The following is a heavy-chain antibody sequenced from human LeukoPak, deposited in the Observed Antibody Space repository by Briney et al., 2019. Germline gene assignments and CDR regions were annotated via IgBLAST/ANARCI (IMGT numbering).Heavy chain of an antibody. CDR1: GGSISSYY. Sequence: PSETLSLTCTVSGGSISSYYWSWIRQPPGKGLEWIGYIYYSGSTNYNPPLKSRVTISVDTSKNQFSLKLSSVTAADTAVYYCAREGDGYANWGQGTLVTVSS. CDR3: AREGDGYAN. V-gene: IGHV4-59*01. D-gene: IGHD5-24*01. CDR2: IYYSGST. J-gene: IGHJ4*02.